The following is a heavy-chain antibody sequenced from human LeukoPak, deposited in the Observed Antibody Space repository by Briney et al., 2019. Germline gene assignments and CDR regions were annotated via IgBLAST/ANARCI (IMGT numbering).Heavy chain of an antibody. CDR1: GFTFDDYP. Sequence: GGSMRLXCADSGFTFDDYPMHWVRQAPGKEMEWVSLISGDGGSTYYADYVKGRFTTSRDNSKNSLYLKMNSLRTEDTALYYCAKDTYYYDSSGHEGPSFDYWGQGTLVTVSS. V-gene: IGHV3-43*02. J-gene: IGHJ4*02. CDR2: ISGDGGST. D-gene: IGHD3-22*01. CDR3: AKDTYYYDSSGHEGPSFDY.